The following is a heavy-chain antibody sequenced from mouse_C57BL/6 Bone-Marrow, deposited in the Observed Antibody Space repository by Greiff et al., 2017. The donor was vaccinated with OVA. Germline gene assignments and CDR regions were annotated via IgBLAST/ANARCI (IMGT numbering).Heavy chain of an antibody. V-gene: IGHV1-50*01. CDR2: IDPSDSYT. D-gene: IGHD2-2*01. Sequence: QVQLQQPGAELVKPGASVKLSCKASGYTFTSYWMQWVKQRPGQGLEWIGEIDPSDSYTTYNQKFKGKATLTVDTSSSTAYMQLSSLTSEDSAVYYCAAGLWLRLVDYWGQGTTLTVSS. CDR1: GYTFTSYW. J-gene: IGHJ2*01. CDR3: AAGLWLRLVDY.